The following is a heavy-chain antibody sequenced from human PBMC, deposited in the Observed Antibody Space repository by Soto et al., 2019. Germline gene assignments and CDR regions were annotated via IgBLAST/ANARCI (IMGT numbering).Heavy chain of an antibody. Sequence: GGSLRLSCAASGFTFSDYYMIWIRQAPGKGLEWVSYISSSGNNIYYTDSVKGRFTIARDNSKNTLYLQMNSLRAEDTAVYYCARDRLAAINYFDYWGQGTLVTLSS. V-gene: IGHV3-11*04. J-gene: IGHJ4*02. CDR2: ISSSGNNI. CDR1: GFTFSDYY. CDR3: ARDRLAAINYFDY. D-gene: IGHD2-15*01.